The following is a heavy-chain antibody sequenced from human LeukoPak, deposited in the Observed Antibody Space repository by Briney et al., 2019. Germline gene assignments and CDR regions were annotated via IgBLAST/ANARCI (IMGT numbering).Heavy chain of an antibody. J-gene: IGHJ4*02. V-gene: IGHV1-18*01. CDR2: ISGNNGDT. CDR3: VRGFTSGWCPHFGY. D-gene: IGHD6-19*01. Sequence: ASVKVSCKASGYTFTSYGFSWVRQAPGQGLEWMGWISGNNGDTNYAQNLQGRVTMTTDTSTTTTYMELRSLTSDDTAVYYCVRGFTSGWCPHFGYWGQGTLVTVSS. CDR1: GYTFTSYG.